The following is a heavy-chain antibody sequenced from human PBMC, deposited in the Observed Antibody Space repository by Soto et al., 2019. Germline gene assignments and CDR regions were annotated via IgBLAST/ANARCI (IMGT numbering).Heavy chain of an antibody. V-gene: IGHV3-7*01. CDR2: IKQDGSEK. CDR3: ARYRLYCSSTSCYAWLSHYYYYYMDV. Sequence: GGSLRLSCAASGFTFSSYWMSWVRQAPGKGLEWVANIKQDGSEKYYVDSVKGRFTISRDNAKNSLYLQMNSLRAEDTAVYYCARYRLYCSSTSCYAWLSHYYYYYMDVWGKGTTVTVSS. J-gene: IGHJ6*03. D-gene: IGHD2-2*01. CDR1: GFTFSSYW.